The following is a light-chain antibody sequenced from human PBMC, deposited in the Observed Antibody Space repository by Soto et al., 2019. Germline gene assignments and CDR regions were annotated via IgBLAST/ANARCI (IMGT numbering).Light chain of an antibody. Sequence: IQMTQSPSSLSASVGDRVTITCRASQSISSYLNWYQQKPGKAPKLLIFAASSLQSGVPSRFSGSGSGTDFTLTISSLQPEDPATYYCQQSYSTPAFGPGTKVDIK. CDR2: AAS. V-gene: IGKV1-39*01. CDR1: QSISSY. CDR3: QQSYSTPA. J-gene: IGKJ3*01.